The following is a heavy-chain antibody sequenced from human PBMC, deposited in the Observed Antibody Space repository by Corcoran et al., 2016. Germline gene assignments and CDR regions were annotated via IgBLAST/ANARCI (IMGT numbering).Heavy chain of an antibody. V-gene: IGHV4-31*03. D-gene: IGHD6-13*01. CDR2: LYYSGSP. CDR3: ARVQQQLEFNWFDP. CDR1: GGSLSSGGYY. J-gene: IGHJ5*02. Sequence: QGQLQESGPGQVKPSQTLSPTNPVSGGSLSSGGYYWSWVRQHPGQGLEWIGYLYYSGSPYYNPSLTSRVTISVDTSKNQFSLKLSSLTAGETAVYYCARVQQQLEFNWFDPWGQGTLVTVSS.